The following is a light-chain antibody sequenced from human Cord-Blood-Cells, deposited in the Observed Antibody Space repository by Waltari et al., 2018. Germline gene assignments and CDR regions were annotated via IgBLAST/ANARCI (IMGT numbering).Light chain of an antibody. CDR1: SSDVGGYNY. Sequence: QSALTQPASVSGSPGQSITISCTGTSSDVGGYNYVSWYQQHPGKAPKLMIYDVSKRPPGVSNRFAGSKSGTTASLTISGLQAEDEADYYCSSYTSSSTWVFGGGTKLTV. V-gene: IGLV2-14*01. CDR3: SSYTSSSTWV. CDR2: DVS. J-gene: IGLJ3*02.